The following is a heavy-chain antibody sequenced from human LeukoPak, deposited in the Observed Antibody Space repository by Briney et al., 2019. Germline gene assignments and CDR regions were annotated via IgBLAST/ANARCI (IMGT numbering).Heavy chain of an antibody. CDR3: ARRLPKEGYFDY. V-gene: IGHV4-59*01. Sequence: SETLSLTCTVSGGSISSYYWSWIRQPPGKGLEWIGYIYYSGSTNYNPSLKSRVTISVDTSKNQFSLKLSSMTAADTAVYYCARRLPKEGYFDYWGQGTLVTVSS. CDR1: GGSISSYY. J-gene: IGHJ4*02. CDR2: IYYSGST.